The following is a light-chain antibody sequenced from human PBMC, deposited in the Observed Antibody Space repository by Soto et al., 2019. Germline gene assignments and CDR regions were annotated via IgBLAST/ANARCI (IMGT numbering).Light chain of an antibody. CDR3: CSSAGTVAYV. CDR1: GSDVGAYNR. Sequence: QSALTQPASVSGSPGQSITITSAGTGSDVGAYNRVSWYQQHPGKATKLIICEVNTRPSRISNRFSGSKSGDTASLTISGLQAEDAADYFCCSSAGTVAYVFGTGTKLT. V-gene: IGLV2-23*02. CDR2: EVN. J-gene: IGLJ1*01.